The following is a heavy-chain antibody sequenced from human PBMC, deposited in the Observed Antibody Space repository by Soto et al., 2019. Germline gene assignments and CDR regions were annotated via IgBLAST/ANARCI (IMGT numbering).Heavy chain of an antibody. J-gene: IGHJ6*03. CDR2: ISAGGGNT. CDR3: AKAPTYDYYYYMDV. Sequence: EVHLLESGGGLVQPGGSLRLSCAASGFSFNIYAMKWVRQAPRKGLECVSAISAGGGNTYYADSVKGRFTISRDNSKNTLYLQMNSLRADDTAVYYCAKAPTYDYYYYMDVWGKGTTVTVSS. CDR1: GFSFNIYA. V-gene: IGHV3-23*01.